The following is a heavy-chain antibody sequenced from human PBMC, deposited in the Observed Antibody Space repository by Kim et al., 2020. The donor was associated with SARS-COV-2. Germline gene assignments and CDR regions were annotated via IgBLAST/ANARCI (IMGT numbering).Heavy chain of an antibody. CDR1: GFTFSSYA. Sequence: GGSLRLSCAASGFTFSSYAMSWVRQAPGKGLEWVSAISGSGGSTYYADSVKGRFTISRDNSKNTLYLQMNSLRAEDTAVYYCAKDLYPHIAARPGGFDYWGQGTLVTVSS. V-gene: IGHV3-23*01. CDR3: AKDLYPHIAARPGGFDY. CDR2: ISGSGGST. D-gene: IGHD6-6*01. J-gene: IGHJ4*02.